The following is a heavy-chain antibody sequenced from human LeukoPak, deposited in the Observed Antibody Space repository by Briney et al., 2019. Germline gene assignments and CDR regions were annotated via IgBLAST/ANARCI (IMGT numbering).Heavy chain of an antibody. CDR1: GFTFSTYW. CDR3: AREWRLYCSSTSCYEDFDY. Sequence: GGSLRLSCAASGFTFSTYWMHWVRQAPGKGLVWVSRINSDGSNTRNADSVKGRFTISRDNAKNTLYLQMNSLRAEDTAVYYCAREWRLYCSSTSCYEDFDYWGQGTLVTVSS. D-gene: IGHD2-2*01. CDR2: INSDGSNT. V-gene: IGHV3-74*01. J-gene: IGHJ4*02.